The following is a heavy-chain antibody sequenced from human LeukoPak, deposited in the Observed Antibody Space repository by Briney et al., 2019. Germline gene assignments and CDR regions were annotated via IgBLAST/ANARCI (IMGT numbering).Heavy chain of an antibody. CDR3: ARDLGLEAFDI. CDR1: GGSISSYY. J-gene: IGHJ3*02. V-gene: IGHV4-59*01. D-gene: IGHD3-22*01. CDR2: IYYSGST. Sequence: PSETLSLTCPVSGGSISSYYWSWIRQPPGKGLEWIGYIYYSGSTNYNPSLKSRVTISVDTSKNQFSLKLSSVTAADTAVYYCARDLGLEAFDIWGQGTMVTVSS.